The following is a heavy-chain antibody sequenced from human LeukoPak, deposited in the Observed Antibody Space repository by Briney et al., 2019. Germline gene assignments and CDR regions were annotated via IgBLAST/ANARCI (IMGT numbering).Heavy chain of an antibody. J-gene: IGHJ5*02. D-gene: IGHD3-3*01. CDR2: ISRSSSYI. Sequence: GGSLRLSCADSGFTFSDYSMNWVRQAPGKGLEWVSSISRSSSYIYYADSMKGRFTISRDDAKNSLSLQMNSLRAEDTAVYYCARDRDFGVGNWFDPWGQGVLVTVSA. CDR3: ARDRDFGVGNWFDP. V-gene: IGHV3-21*01. CDR1: GFTFSDYS.